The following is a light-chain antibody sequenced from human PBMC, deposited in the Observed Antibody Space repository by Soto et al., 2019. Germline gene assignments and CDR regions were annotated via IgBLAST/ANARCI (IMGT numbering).Light chain of an antibody. J-gene: IGKJ4*01. V-gene: IGKV3D-15*01. Sequence: EIVLTQSPGTRSLSPGERATLSCRASQNVRGSYLAWYQQKPGQAPRLVIYDIFTRATGVPTRISGSGSGTEFTLTISSLQSEDFAVYYCQQYNSWPLTFGGGTKVDIK. CDR1: QNVRGSY. CDR3: QQYNSWPLT. CDR2: DIF.